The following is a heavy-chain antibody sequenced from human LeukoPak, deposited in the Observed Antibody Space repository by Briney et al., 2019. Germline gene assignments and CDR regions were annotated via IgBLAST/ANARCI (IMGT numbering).Heavy chain of an antibody. D-gene: IGHD6-13*01. CDR3: ARGLAAPDN. V-gene: IGHV3-7*01. CDR1: GFTFSSYW. CDR2: VKKDGSEK. J-gene: IGHJ4*02. Sequence: GGSLRLSGAASGFTFSSYWMSGVGQAPGKGLEWVANVKKDGSEKYYVDSVKGRFTISRDTAKNSLYLQMNNLRVEDTAVYYCARGLAAPDNWGQGTLVTVSS.